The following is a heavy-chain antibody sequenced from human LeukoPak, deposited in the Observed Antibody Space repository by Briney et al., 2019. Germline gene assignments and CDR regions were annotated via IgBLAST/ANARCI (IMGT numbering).Heavy chain of an antibody. CDR3: ARDGYNSHFDY. D-gene: IGHD5-24*01. J-gene: IGHJ4*02. CDR1: GFTFSSYG. CDR2: ISRSGSTI. Sequence: PGGSLRLSCAASGFTFSSYGMSWVRQAPGKGLEWVSYISRSGSTIYYAGSVKGRFTISRDNAKNSLYLQMNSLRAEDTAVYYCARDGYNSHFDYWGQGTLVTVSS. V-gene: IGHV3-48*04.